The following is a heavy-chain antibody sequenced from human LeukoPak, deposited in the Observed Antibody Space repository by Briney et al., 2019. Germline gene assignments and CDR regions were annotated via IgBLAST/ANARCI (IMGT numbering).Heavy chain of an antibody. CDR1: GYTFTSYG. D-gene: IGHD3-16*01. CDR3: ARGFVFLGSRSYYYGMDV. J-gene: IGHJ6*02. Sequence: ASVKVSCKASGYTFTSYGISWVRQAPGQGLEWMGWISAYNGNTNYAQKLQGRVTMTTDTSTSTAYMELRSLRSDDTAVYYCARGFVFLGSRSYYYGMDVWGQGTTVTVSS. CDR2: ISAYNGNT. V-gene: IGHV1-18*01.